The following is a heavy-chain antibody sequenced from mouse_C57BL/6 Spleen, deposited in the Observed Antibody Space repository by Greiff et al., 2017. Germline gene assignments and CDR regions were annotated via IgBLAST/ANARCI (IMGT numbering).Heavy chain of an antibody. D-gene: IGHD2-4*01. CDR2: IDPSDSET. Sequence: VQLQQPGAELVRPGSSVKLSCKASGYTFTSYWMHWVKQRPIQGLEWIGNIDPSDSETHYNQKFKDKATLTVDKSSSTASMQLSSLTSEDSAVYYCARGDYGGTTGFDYWGQGTTRTVSS. J-gene: IGHJ2*01. V-gene: IGHV1-52*01. CDR1: GYTFTSYW. CDR3: ARGDYGGTTGFDY.